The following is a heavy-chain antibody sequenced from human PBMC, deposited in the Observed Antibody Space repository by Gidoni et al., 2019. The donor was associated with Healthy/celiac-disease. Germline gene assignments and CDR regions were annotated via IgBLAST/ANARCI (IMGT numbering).Heavy chain of an antibody. D-gene: IGHD6-6*01. CDR1: WFPVSNNY. J-gene: IGHJ6*02. CDR2: IYTDGST. CDR3: AREGDSSSSFYGMDV. Sequence: EVQLVESGGGLVQPGGSLRLSCAGSWFPVSNNYMSWVRQAPGRGLEWVSVIYTDGSTYYADSVKGRFTISRHNSKNTLYLHMNSLRAEDTAVYYCAREGDSSSSFYGMDVWGQGTTVTVSS. V-gene: IGHV3-53*04.